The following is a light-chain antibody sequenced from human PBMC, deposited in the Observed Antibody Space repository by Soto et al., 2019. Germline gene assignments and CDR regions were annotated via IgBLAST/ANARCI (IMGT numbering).Light chain of an antibody. CDR2: DAS. CDR3: QHYNSYSEA. CDR1: QDIKNY. J-gene: IGKJ1*01. Sequence: DIQMTQSPSTLSASVGDRVTITCQASQDIKNYLNWYQQKSGKAPKLLIYDASDLETGVPSRFSGSGSGTEFTLTISSLQPDDFATYYCQHYNSYSEAFGQGTKVDIK. V-gene: IGKV1-33*01.